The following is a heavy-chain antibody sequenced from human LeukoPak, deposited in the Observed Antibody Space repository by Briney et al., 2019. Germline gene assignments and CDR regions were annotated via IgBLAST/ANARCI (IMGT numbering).Heavy chain of an antibody. CDR1: GGSISSYY. D-gene: IGHD6-6*01. V-gene: IGHV4-59*08. CDR2: IYYSGST. J-gene: IGHJ4*02. CDR3: AASSSSSGAIDY. Sequence: LETLSLTCTVSGGSISSYYWSWIWQSSGKGLEWIGYIYYSGSTNYNPSLKSRVTISVDTSKIQFSLKLNSVTAADTAVYYCAASSSSSGAIDYWGQGTLVTVSS.